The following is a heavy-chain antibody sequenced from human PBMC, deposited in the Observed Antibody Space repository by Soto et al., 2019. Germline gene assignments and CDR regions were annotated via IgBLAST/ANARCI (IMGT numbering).Heavy chain of an antibody. J-gene: IGHJ5*02. CDR3: ARDEKLYSSWYQWFDP. CDR1: GCTFTSYG. Sequence: ASVKVSCKASGCTFTSYGISWVRQAPGQGLEWMGWISAYNGNTNYAQKLQGRVTMTTDTSTSTAYMELRSLRSDDTAVYYCARDEKLYSSWYQWFDPWGQGTLVTVSS. CDR2: ISAYNGNT. V-gene: IGHV1-18*01. D-gene: IGHD6-13*01.